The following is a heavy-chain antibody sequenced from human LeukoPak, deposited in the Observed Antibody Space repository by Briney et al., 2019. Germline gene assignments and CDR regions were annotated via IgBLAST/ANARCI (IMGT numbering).Heavy chain of an antibody. V-gene: IGHV4-39*07. Sequence: SETLSLTCTVSGGSISSSSYYWSWIRQPPGKGLEWIGEINHSGSTNYNPSLKSRVTISVDTSKNQFSLKLSSVTAADTAVYYCARDGAGWFEYYFDYWGQGTLVTVSS. D-gene: IGHD3-10*01. CDR3: ARDGAGWFEYYFDY. CDR1: GGSISSSSYY. J-gene: IGHJ4*02. CDR2: INHSGST.